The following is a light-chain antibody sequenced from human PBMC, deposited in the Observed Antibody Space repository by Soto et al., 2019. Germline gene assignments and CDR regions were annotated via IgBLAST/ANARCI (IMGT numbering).Light chain of an antibody. CDR2: DAF. CDR1: PDIRNY. J-gene: IGKJ4*01. CDR3: QQFDNLPLT. V-gene: IGKV1-33*01. Sequence: PVTQSPSSLSAFVGGRGTITCPASPDIRNYFKWDQQKPGKAPNLLVFDAFNFETGVPSRFSGSGSGTDFSFTISSLQPEDIATYYCQQFDNLPLTFGGGTKVEIK.